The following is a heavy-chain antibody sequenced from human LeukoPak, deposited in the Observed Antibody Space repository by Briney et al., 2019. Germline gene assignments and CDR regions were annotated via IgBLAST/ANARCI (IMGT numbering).Heavy chain of an antibody. CDR2: INSDGSST. Sequence: PGGSLRLSCAASGFTFSNYAMSWVRQAPGKGLVWVSRINSDGSSTSYADSVKGRFTISRDNAKNTLYLQMNSLRAEDTAVYYCARDYYYDSSGYYDYWGQGTLVTVSS. CDR1: GFTFSNYA. D-gene: IGHD3-22*01. J-gene: IGHJ4*02. V-gene: IGHV3-74*01. CDR3: ARDYYYDSSGYYDY.